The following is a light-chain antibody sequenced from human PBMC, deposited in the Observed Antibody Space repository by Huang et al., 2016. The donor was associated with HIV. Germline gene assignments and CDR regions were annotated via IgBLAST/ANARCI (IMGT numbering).Light chain of an antibody. J-gene: IGKJ1*01. V-gene: IGKV4-1*01. CDR3: QQYYSVPRT. CDR1: QSVLSSSNDKNY. CDR2: WAS. Sequence: DIVMTQSPDSLAVSLGERATINCSSSQSVLSSSNDKNYLTWYQQKPGQPPKLLIYWASTRESGVPERFSGRGSGTHFTLTISSLQAEDVAVYYCQQYYSVPRTFGQGTKVEIK.